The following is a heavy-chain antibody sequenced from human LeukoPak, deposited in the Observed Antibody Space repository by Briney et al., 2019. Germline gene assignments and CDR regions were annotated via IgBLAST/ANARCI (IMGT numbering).Heavy chain of an antibody. CDR2: ISSSSSYI. CDR1: GFTFCSDS. V-gene: IGHV3-21*01. J-gene: IGHJ6*03. Sequence: PGGSLRLSCAASGFTFCSDSMNWVRQAPGKGLGWVSFISSSSSYIYYADSVKGGFTISRDNAKNSLYLQMNSLRARDTPVYYCAREPQRGYDTDYFMYVWGKGTTGTISS. D-gene: IGHD5-12*01. CDR3: AREPQRGYDTDYFMYV.